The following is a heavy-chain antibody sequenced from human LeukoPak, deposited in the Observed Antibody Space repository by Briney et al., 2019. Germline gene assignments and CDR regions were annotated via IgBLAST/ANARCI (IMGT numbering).Heavy chain of an antibody. V-gene: IGHV4-4*09. D-gene: IGHD6-13*01. CDR2: IYTSGST. CDR3: ARLSSWYHYFDY. J-gene: IGHJ4*02. CDR1: GGSISSYY. Sequence: SETLSLTCTVSGGSISSYYWSWIRQAPGKGLEWIGYIYTSGSTNYNPSLKSRVTISVDTPKNQFSLKLSSVTAADTAVYYCARLSSWYHYFDYWGQGTLVTVSS.